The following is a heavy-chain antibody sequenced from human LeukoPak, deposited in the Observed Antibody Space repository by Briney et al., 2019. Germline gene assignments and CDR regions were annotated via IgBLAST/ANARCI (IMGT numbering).Heavy chain of an antibody. J-gene: IGHJ6*02. CDR1: GYTFTGYY. CDR3: ARARGTYSYGKYYYYGMDV. CDR2: INPNSGGT. V-gene: IGHV1-2*02. D-gene: IGHD5-18*01. Sequence: ASVKVSCKASGYTFTGYYMHWVRQAPGQGLEWMGWINPNSGGTNYAQKFQGRVTMTRDTSISTAYMELSRLRSDDTAVYYCARARGTYSYGKYYYYGMDVWGQGTTVTVSS.